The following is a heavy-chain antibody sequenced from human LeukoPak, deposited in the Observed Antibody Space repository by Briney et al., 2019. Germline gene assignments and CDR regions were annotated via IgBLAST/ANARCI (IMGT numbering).Heavy chain of an antibody. CDR3: ATLKGWYGEGCFDY. J-gene: IGHJ4*02. Sequence: GGSLRLSCAASGVTVSTIYMGWVRQAPGKGLDWVSVIYPDGKAYYAESVKGRFTISRDSSENTLFLQMDSLRAEDTAVYYCATLKGWYGEGCFDYWGQGTLVTVSS. CDR1: GVTVSTIY. CDR2: IYPDGKA. V-gene: IGHV3-53*01. D-gene: IGHD3-10*01.